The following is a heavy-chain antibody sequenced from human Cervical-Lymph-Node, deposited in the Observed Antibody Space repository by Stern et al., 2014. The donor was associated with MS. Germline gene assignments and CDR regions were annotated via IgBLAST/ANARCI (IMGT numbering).Heavy chain of an antibody. CDR1: GFTFSSYG. Sequence: VQLVESGGGVVQPGRSLRLSCAASGFTFSSYGMHWVRQAPGKGLAWVAVIWYDGSNKYYADSVKGRFTISRDNSKNTLYLQMNSLRAEDTAVYYCAREDFRYSGSYPNYWGQGTLVTVSS. J-gene: IGHJ4*02. D-gene: IGHD1-26*01. CDR3: AREDFRYSGSYPNY. CDR2: IWYDGSNK. V-gene: IGHV3-33*01.